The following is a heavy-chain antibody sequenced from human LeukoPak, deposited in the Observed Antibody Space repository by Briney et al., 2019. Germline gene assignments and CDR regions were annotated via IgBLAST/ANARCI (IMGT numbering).Heavy chain of an antibody. Sequence: GGSLRLSCAASGFTFSSYWMSWVRQAPGKGLKWVANIKQDGSEKYYVDSVKGRFTASRDNAKNSLYLQMNSLRAEDTAVYYCARVFNFWSGYYRDSWGQGTLVTVSS. CDR3: ARVFNFWSGYYRDS. J-gene: IGHJ4*02. CDR1: GFTFSSYW. V-gene: IGHV3-7*04. D-gene: IGHD3-3*01. CDR2: IKQDGSEK.